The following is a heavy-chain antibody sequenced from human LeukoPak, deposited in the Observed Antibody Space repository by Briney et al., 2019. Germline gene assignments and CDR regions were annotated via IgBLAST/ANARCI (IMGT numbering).Heavy chain of an antibody. D-gene: IGHD2-21*02. CDR1: GFTFSSYW. V-gene: IGHV3-7*01. J-gene: IGHJ4*02. Sequence: PGGSLRLSCAASGFTFSSYWMSWVRQAPGKGLEWVANIKQDGSEKYYVDSVKGRFTISRDNAKNSLYLQMNSLRAEDTAVYYCARRRRVAYCGGDCYGFDYWGQGTLVTVSS. CDR2: IKQDGSEK. CDR3: ARRRRVAYCGGDCYGFDY.